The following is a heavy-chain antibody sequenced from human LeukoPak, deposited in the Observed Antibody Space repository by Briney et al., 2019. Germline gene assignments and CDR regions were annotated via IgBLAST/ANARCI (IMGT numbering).Heavy chain of an antibody. J-gene: IGHJ4*02. CDR3: AKGLGRHAYDY. D-gene: IGHD7-27*01. CDR1: GFTFSSYA. V-gene: IGHV3-30-3*01. Sequence: GGSLRLPCAASGFTFSSYAMHWVRQAPGKGLEWVAVISYDGSNKYYADSVKGRFTISRDNSKNTLYLQMNSLRAEDTAVYYCAKGLGRHAYDYWGQGTLVTVSS. CDR2: ISYDGSNK.